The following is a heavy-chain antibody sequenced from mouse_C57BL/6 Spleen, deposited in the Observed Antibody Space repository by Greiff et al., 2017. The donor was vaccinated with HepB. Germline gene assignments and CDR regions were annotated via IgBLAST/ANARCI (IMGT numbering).Heavy chain of an antibody. CDR3: AREGGRDWYFDV. CDR1: GFTFSDYG. CDR2: ISSGSSTI. Sequence: EVHLVESGGGLVKPGGSLKLSCAASGFTFSDYGMHWVRQAPEKGLEWVAYISSGSSTIYYADTVKGRFTISRDNAKNTLFLQMTSLRSEDTAMYYCAREGGRDWYFDVWGTGTTVTVSS. V-gene: IGHV5-17*01. D-gene: IGHD3-3*01. J-gene: IGHJ1*03.